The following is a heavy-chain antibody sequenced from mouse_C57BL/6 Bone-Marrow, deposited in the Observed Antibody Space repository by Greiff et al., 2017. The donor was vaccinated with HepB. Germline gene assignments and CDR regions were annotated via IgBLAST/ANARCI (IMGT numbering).Heavy chain of an antibody. Sequence: VQLQESGPELVKPGASVKISCKASGYAFSRSWMNWVKQRPGKVLEWIGRIYPGDGDTNYNGKFKGKATLTADKSSSTAYMQLSSLTSEDSAVYFCASVGVNCSSAWYFDVWGTGTTVTVSS. CDR3: ASVGVNCSSAWYFDV. CDR1: GYAFSRSW. CDR2: IYPGDGDT. V-gene: IGHV1-82*01. J-gene: IGHJ1*03. D-gene: IGHD1-1*01.